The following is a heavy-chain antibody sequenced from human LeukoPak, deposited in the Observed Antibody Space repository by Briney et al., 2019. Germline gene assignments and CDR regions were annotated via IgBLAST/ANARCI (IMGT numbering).Heavy chain of an antibody. D-gene: IGHD7-27*01. V-gene: IGHV3-23*01. CDR3: ARGKVNHLGALDY. CDR1: GFTFSSYA. CDR2: ISESGGGSYSGGGT. J-gene: IGHJ4*02. Sequence: GGSLRLSCAASGFTFSSYAMTWVRQAPGKGLEWVSTISESGGGSYSGGGTYYRDSVKGRFIISKDGSTNTLFLQMDSLRADDTGIYYCARGKVNHLGALDYWGQGALVTVSS.